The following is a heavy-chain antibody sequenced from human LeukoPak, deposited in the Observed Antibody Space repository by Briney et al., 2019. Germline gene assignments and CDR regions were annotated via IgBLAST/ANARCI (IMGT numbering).Heavy chain of an antibody. V-gene: IGHV1-46*01. CDR2: INPSGGST. Sequence: GASVKVSCKASGYTFTSYYMHWVRQAPGQGLEWMGIINPSGGSTTSAQKFQGRVTMTRDTSTSTVYMELSSLRSEDTAVYYCARGYCTSNSCYDFDYWGQGTLVTVSS. CDR1: GYTFTSYY. CDR3: ARGYCTSNSCYDFDY. D-gene: IGHD2-2*01. J-gene: IGHJ4*02.